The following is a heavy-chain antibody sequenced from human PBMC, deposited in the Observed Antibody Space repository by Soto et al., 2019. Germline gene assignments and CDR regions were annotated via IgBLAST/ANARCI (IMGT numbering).Heavy chain of an antibody. CDR1: GGSISSYY. Sequence: SETLSLTCTVSGGSISSYYWSCNRQPPGKGLEWIGYIYYSGSTNYNPSLKSRVTITVDTSKNQFSLKLSSVTAADTAVYYCARHLPESFYDMITFGGVIAYYFDYWGQGTLVTVSS. CDR3: ARHLPESFYDMITFGGVIAYYFDY. V-gene: IGHV4-59*08. J-gene: IGHJ4*02. CDR2: IYYSGST. D-gene: IGHD3-16*02.